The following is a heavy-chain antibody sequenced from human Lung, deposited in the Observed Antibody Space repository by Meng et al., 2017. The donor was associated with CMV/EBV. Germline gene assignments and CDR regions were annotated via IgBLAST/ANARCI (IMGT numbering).Heavy chain of an antibody. D-gene: IGHD3-9*01. V-gene: IGHV1-2*02. Sequence: ASXXVSXKASRYTFTDYYIHWVRQAPGQGLEWMGWINPNTGDTNYAQKFQGRVTMTRDTSINTAYMELSILKSDDTAVYYCARPDYHNYQIDWGGQGTLVTVSS. CDR1: RYTFTDYY. CDR3: ARPDYHNYQIDW. CDR2: INPNTGDT. J-gene: IGHJ4*02.